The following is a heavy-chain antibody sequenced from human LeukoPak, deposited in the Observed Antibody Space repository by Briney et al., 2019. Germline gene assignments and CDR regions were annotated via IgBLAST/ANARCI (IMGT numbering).Heavy chain of an antibody. J-gene: IGHJ4*02. CDR3: AKIPSAVPGRGFDY. CDR1: GFTFSIYS. Sequence: GGSLRPSCAASGFTFSIYSMNWVRQAPGKGLEWVSYISSSSSTIHYADSVKGRFTISRDNAKNTLYLQMNSLRADDTAVYYCAKIPSAVPGRGFDYWGQGTLVTVSS. CDR2: ISSSSSTI. V-gene: IGHV3-48*01. D-gene: IGHD6-19*01.